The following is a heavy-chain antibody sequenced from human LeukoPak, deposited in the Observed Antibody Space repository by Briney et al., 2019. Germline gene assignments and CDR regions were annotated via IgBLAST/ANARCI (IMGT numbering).Heavy chain of an antibody. CDR3: TKDTFGKEDY. J-gene: IGHJ4*02. CDR2: ISYDGSNK. Sequence: GGSLRLSCAASGFTFSSYAMHWVRQAPGKGLEWVAVISYDGSNKYYADSVKGRFTISRENAKNTLYLQMNSLRAEDTGVYYCTKDTFGKEDYWGQGTLVTVSS. CDR1: GFTFSSYA. D-gene: IGHD2/OR15-2a*01. V-gene: IGHV3-30-3*01.